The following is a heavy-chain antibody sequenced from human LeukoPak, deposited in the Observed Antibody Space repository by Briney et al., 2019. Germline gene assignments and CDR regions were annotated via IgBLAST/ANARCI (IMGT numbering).Heavy chain of an antibody. CDR3: AGSAEDLGDEHYFNY. CDR1: GYSISSGYY. CDR2: SGST. D-gene: IGHD4-17*01. Sequence: SETLSLTCAVSGYSISSGYYWGWIRQPPGKGLEWIGSSGSTYQNPSLKSRVTISLDTSKNHYSLKMSSVTAADTAVYYCAGSAEDLGDEHYFNYWGQGTLVTVSS. V-gene: IGHV4-38-2*01. J-gene: IGHJ4*02.